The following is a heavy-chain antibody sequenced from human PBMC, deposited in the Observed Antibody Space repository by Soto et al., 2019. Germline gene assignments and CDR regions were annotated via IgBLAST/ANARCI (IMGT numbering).Heavy chain of an antibody. V-gene: IGHV3-23*01. CDR2: ISGGGGFR. J-gene: IGHJ4*02. Sequence: GGSLRLSCAASGFTFSSYAMSWVRQAPGKGLEWVSGISGGGGFRYYADSVKGRVTISRDDSKNTLYLQMNSLRAEDTAVYYCAKSGPTNYFDYWGQGTLVTVSS. CDR3: AKSGPTNYFDY. D-gene: IGHD1-26*01. CDR1: GFTFSSYA.